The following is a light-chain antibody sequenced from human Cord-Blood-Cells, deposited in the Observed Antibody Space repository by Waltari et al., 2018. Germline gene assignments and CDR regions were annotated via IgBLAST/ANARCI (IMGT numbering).Light chain of an antibody. J-gene: IGKJ4*01. CDR1: QGISSA. Sequence: AIQFTQSPSSLSASVVDRLTITCRASQGISSALDWYQQKPGKAPTLLIYDASSLESGVPSRFSGSGSGTDFTLTISSLQHEDFATYYCQQFNSYPPVTFGGGTKVEIK. CDR3: QQFNSYPPVT. CDR2: DAS. V-gene: IGKV1-13*02.